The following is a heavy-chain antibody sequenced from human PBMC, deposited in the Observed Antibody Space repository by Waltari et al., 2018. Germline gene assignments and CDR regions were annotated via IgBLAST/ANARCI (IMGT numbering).Heavy chain of an antibody. V-gene: IGHV4-4*07. D-gene: IGHD2-15*01. CDR3: VRLAATSYFDY. CDR2: IYPSGTT. J-gene: IGHJ4*02. Sequence: QVQLQESGPGLVKPSETLALRCTVSGGSISGYYWGWIRQPAGKGLEWIGRIYPSGTTNDNPSLQSRVTMSVDTSKNQFSLNLSSVTAADAAVYFCVRLAATSYFDYWGQGTLVSVSS. CDR1: GGSISGYY.